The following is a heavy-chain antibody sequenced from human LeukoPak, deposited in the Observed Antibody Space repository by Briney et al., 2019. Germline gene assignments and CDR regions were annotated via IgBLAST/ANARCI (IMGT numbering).Heavy chain of an antibody. CDR3: ARRRDYFDY. Sequence: PGGSLRLPCAASGFTFSDYYMSWIRHAPGKGLEWISYISSSGSTIYYADSVKGRFTMSRDNAKSSLYLQVNSLRAEDTAIYYCARRRDYFDYWGQGTLVTVSS. V-gene: IGHV3-11*01. CDR2: ISSSGSTI. J-gene: IGHJ4*02. CDR1: GFTFSDYY.